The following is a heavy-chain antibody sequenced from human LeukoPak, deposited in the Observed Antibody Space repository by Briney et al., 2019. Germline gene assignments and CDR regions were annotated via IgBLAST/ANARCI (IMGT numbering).Heavy chain of an antibody. J-gene: IGHJ6*03. CDR2: IYYSGST. V-gene: IGHV4-59*01. Sequence: RTSETLSLTCTVSGGSISSYYWSWIRQPPGKGLEWIGYIYYSGSTNYNPSLKSRVTISVDTSKNQFSLKLSSVTAADTAVYYCARGGATPYYYYYYMDVWGKGTTVTVSS. CDR3: ARGGATPYYYYYYMDV. D-gene: IGHD1-26*01. CDR1: GGSISSYY.